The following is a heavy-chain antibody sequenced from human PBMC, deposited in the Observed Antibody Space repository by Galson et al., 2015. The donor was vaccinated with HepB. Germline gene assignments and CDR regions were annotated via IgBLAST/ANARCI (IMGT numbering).Heavy chain of an antibody. J-gene: IGHJ5*02. D-gene: IGHD1-26*01. CDR2: ISSDGSNE. CDR3: ARASIVGATYWFDP. CDR1: GFTFSSYA. Sequence: SLRLSCAASGFTFSSYALHWVRQAPGKGLEWVAVISSDGSNEYWADSLKGRFTISRDNSKNTLYLQMNSLRAEDTAVYYCARASIVGATYWFDPWGQGTLVTVSS. V-gene: IGHV3-30-3*01.